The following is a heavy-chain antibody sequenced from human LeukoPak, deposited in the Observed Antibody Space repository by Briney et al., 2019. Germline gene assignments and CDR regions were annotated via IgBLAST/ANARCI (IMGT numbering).Heavy chain of an antibody. CDR1: GFTVSGNY. D-gene: IGHD6-19*01. J-gene: IGHJ5*01. V-gene: IGHV3-21*01. CDR3: ARVAVAGPTGWFDS. CDR2: ISSTSAYI. Sequence: GGSLRLSCAASGFTVSGNYMTWVRQAPGKGLEWVSSISSTSAYIYYAESVKGRFSISRDNVDNVVHLQMSSLTNEDTAVYYCARVAVAGPTGWFDSWGQGTLVTVSS.